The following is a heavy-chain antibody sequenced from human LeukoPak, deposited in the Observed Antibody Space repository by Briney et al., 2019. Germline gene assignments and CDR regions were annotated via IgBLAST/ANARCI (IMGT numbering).Heavy chain of an antibody. J-gene: IGHJ4*02. D-gene: IGHD6-13*01. CDR1: GGSISSGGYY. Sequence: PSQTLSLTCTVSGGSISSGGYYWSWLRQPPGKGLEWIGYIYHSGSTYYSPSLKSRVTISVDTSKNQFSLKLSSVTAADTAVYYCASPYSSSWYFDYWGQGTLVTVSS. CDR3: ASPYSSSWYFDY. CDR2: IYHSGST. V-gene: IGHV4-30-2*01.